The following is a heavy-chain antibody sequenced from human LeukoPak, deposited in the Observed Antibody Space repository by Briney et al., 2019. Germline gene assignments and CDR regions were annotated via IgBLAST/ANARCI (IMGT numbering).Heavy chain of an antibody. J-gene: IGHJ4*02. CDR1: GFTFRTYW. D-gene: IGHD1-14*01. CDR2: IKQDGSEK. CDR3: AKSVGSC. V-gene: IGHV3-7*01. Sequence: PGGSLRLSCAASGFTFRTYWMSWVRQAPGKGLEWVAKIKQDGSEKYYVDSVKGRFTISRDNARKSVYLQMNSLRAEDTAVYYCAKSVGSCWGQGTLVTVSS.